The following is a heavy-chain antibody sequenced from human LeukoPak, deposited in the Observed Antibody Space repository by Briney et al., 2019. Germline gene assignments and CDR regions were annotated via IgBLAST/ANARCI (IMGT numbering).Heavy chain of an antibody. V-gene: IGHV3-7*01. CDR2: IKQDGGVK. CDR1: GFTFSTYA. J-gene: IGHJ6*03. D-gene: IGHD3-3*01. Sequence: PGGSLRLSCAASGFTFSTYAMSWVRQAAGKGLEWVANIKQDGGVKYYVDSVKGRFTISRDNAKNSLYLQMNSLRAEDTAVYYCARVRRSVFGVVIENYYYYMDVWGKGTTVTVSS. CDR3: ARVRRSVFGVVIENYYYYMDV.